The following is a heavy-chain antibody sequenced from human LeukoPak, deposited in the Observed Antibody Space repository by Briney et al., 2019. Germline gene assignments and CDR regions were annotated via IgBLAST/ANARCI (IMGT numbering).Heavy chain of an antibody. Sequence: SETLCLSCTASGVSISSYYWRWIRQPPGKGLEWIWHIYYSGSTNYNASLMSRVTISVETSRNKFSLKLSSVTAADTAVYYCAREHREVLYYMDVWGKGTTVTISS. CDR1: GVSISSYY. D-gene: IGHD2-8*01. CDR2: IYYSGST. CDR3: AREHREVLYYMDV. J-gene: IGHJ6*03. V-gene: IGHV4-59*01.